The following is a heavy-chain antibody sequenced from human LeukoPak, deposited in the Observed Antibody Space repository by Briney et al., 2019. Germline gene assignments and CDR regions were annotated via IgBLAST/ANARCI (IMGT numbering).Heavy chain of an antibody. D-gene: IGHD2-2*01. CDR2: ISSSGSTI. V-gene: IGHV3-48*03. J-gene: IGHJ3*02. CDR1: GFTFSSYE. Sequence: GGSLRLSCAASGFTFSSYEMNWVRQAPGKGLEWVSCISSSGSTIYYADSVKGRFTISRDNAKNSLYLQMNSLRAEDTAVYYCARVPIEYDAFDIWGQGTMVTVSS. CDR3: ARVPIEYDAFDI.